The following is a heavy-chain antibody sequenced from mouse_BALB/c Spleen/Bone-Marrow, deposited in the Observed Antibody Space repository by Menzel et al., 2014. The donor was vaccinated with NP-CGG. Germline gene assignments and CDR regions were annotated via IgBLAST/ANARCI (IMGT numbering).Heavy chain of an antibody. CDR2: INVRGSA. CDR3: GRFNHTITAFDL. D-gene: IGHD1-1*01. Sequence: LEESGGRLVTPGTPLTLTCTXSGIDLSSHEMIWVRQASGEGLEYIGFINVRGSANYANWAKGRFTSSXTSTTVDLKMTSPTTEDTATYFCGRFNHTITAFDLWGRGTLVTVSS. V-gene: IGHV5-6-5*01. CDR1: GIDLSSHE. J-gene: IGHJ2*01.